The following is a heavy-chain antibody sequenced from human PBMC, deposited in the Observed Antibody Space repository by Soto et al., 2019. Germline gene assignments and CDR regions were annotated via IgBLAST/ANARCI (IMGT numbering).Heavy chain of an antibody. CDR2: ISYDGSNK. J-gene: IGHJ4*02. CDR3: AKAPPEYSRPDY. Sequence: PGGSLRLSCAASGFTFSSYGMHWVRQAPGKGLEWVAVISYDGSNKYYADSVKGRFTISRDNSKNTLYLQMNSLRAEDTAVYYCAKAPPEYSRPDYRGQGTLVTVSS. D-gene: IGHD6-6*01. V-gene: IGHV3-30*18. CDR1: GFTFSSYG.